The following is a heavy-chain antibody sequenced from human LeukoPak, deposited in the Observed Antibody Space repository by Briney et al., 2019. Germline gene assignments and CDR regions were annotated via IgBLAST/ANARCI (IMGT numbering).Heavy chain of an antibody. CDR1: GFTFNSYS. V-gene: IGHV3-21*01. J-gene: IGHJ4*02. CDR3: ARASGDIVETATMGSY. D-gene: IGHD5-18*01. Sequence: GGSLRLSCAASGFTFNSYSMNWVRQAPGKGLEWVSSISSSSSTIYYADSVKGRFTISRDNAKNSLYLQMNSLRAEDTAVYYCARASGDIVETATMGSYWGQGTLVTVSS. CDR2: ISSSSSTI.